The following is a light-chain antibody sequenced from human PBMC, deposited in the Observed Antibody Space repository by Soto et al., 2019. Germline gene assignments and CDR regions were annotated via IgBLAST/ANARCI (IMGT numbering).Light chain of an antibody. CDR1: QGIIDY. CDR3: QKYNSAPQT. Sequence: DVQMTQSPSSLSASVGDRVTITCRASQGIIDYLAWYQHKPGKAPELLIYAASTLHSVFPSRFSGSGSGTDFTLTISSLQPEDVATYYCQKYNSAPQTFGPGTKVEIK. CDR2: AAS. J-gene: IGKJ1*01. V-gene: IGKV1-27*01.